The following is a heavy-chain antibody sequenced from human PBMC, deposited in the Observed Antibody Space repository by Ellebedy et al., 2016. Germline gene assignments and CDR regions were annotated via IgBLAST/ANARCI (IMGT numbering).Heavy chain of an antibody. Sequence: GESLKISXAASGFTFKTYAMSWVRQAPGEGLEWVSTLSGSGPKTYYADSVQGRFTISRDNSKSTLYLQMNSLRAEDTAVSYCAKHETDGDYYFDLWGRGTLVTVSS. CDR2: LSGSGPKT. CDR3: AKHETDGDYYFDL. J-gene: IGHJ2*01. V-gene: IGHV3-23*01. CDR1: GFTFKTYA. D-gene: IGHD2-21*01.